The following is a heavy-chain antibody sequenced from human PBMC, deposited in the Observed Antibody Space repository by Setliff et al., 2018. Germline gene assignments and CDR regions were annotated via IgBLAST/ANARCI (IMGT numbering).Heavy chain of an antibody. CDR3: ASEVGTSTSSDAFDV. J-gene: IGHJ3*01. CDR2: IYHSGSA. D-gene: IGHD1-26*01. V-gene: IGHV4-30-4*08. Sequence: ASETLSLPCTVSGVSISSGDYFWSWIRQPPGKGLERIAYIYHSGSAYYNPSLKSRVTMSIDTSKNQFSLHPTSVTAADAAVYYCASEVGTSTSSDAFDVWGQGMMVTVSS. CDR1: GVSISSGDYF.